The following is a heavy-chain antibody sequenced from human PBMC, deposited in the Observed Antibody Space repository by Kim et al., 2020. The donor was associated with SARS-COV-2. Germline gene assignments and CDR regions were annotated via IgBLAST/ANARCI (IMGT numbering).Heavy chain of an antibody. CDR3: AKGIRIAVAIGAFDI. Sequence: DSLKGRYTISRDNSKNTLYLQMHSLRAEDTALYYCAKGIRIAVAIGAFDIWGQGTMVTVSS. J-gene: IGHJ3*02. V-gene: IGHV3-23*01. D-gene: IGHD6-19*01.